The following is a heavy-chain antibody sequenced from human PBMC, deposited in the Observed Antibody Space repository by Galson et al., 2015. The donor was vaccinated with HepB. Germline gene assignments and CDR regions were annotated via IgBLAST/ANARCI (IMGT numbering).Heavy chain of an antibody. CDR1: GFTFSNAW. V-gene: IGHV3-15*01. J-gene: IGHJ4*02. CDR2: IKSKTDGGTT. CDR3: TTDLGGSYYVFGPYGDY. Sequence: SLRLSCAASGFTFSNAWMSWVRQAPGKGLEWVGRIKSKTDGGTTDYAAPVKGRFTISRDDSKNTLYLQMNSLKTEDTAVYYCTTDLGGSYYVFGPYGDYWGQGTLVTVSS. D-gene: IGHD1-26*01.